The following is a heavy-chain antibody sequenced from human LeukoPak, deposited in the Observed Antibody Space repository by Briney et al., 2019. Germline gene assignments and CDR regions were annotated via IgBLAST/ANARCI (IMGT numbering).Heavy chain of an antibody. D-gene: IGHD2-2*01. CDR2: ISSSSSYI. CDR1: GFTFSSYS. J-gene: IGHJ6*03. Sequence: GGSLRLSCAASGFTFSSYSMNWVRQAPGKGLEWVSSISSSSSYIYYADSVKGRFTISRDNAKNSLYLQMNSLRAEDTAVYYCARDQGSSSSTSRSRYYYYMDVWGKGTTVTVSS. CDR3: ARDQGSSSSTSRSRYYYYMDV. V-gene: IGHV3-21*01.